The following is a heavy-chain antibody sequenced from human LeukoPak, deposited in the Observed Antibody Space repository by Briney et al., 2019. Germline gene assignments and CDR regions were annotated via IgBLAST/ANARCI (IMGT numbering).Heavy chain of an antibody. D-gene: IGHD3-22*01. Sequence: PGGSLRLSCAASGFTFSSYSMNWVRQAPGKGLEWVSSISSSSSYIYYADSVKGRFTISRDNAKNSLYLQMNSLRAEDTAVYYCARVTGSGYYLDAFDIWGQGTMVTVSS. V-gene: IGHV3-21*01. CDR1: GFTFSSYS. CDR2: ISSSSSYI. CDR3: ARVTGSGYYLDAFDI. J-gene: IGHJ3*02.